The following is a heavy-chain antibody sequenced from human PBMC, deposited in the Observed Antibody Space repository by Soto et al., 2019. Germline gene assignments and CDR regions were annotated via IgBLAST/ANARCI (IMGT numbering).Heavy chain of an antibody. CDR2: IIPIFGTA. CDR1: GGTFSSYA. CDR3: ARDLSIAVAGTPYYYYGMDV. Sequence: QVQLVQSGAEVKKPGSSVKVSCKASGGTFSSYAISWVRQAPGQGLEWMGGIIPIFGTANYAQKFQGRVTITADESTSTAYMELSSLRSEDTAVYYCARDLSIAVAGTPYYYYGMDVWGQGTTVTVSS. V-gene: IGHV1-69*01. J-gene: IGHJ6*02. D-gene: IGHD6-19*01.